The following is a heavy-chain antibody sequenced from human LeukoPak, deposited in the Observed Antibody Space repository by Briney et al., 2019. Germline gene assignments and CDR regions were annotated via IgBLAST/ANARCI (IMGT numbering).Heavy chain of an antibody. V-gene: IGHV1-69*05. J-gene: IGHJ6*03. CDR1: GGTFSSYA. CDR2: IIPIFGTA. Sequence: SVKVSCKASGGTFSSYAISWVRQAPGQGLEWMGGIIPIFGTANYAQKFQGRVTITTDESTSTAYMELSSLRSEDTAVYYCARAEYSSSSGNYYYYYMDVWGNGTTVTVSS. D-gene: IGHD6-6*01. CDR3: ARAEYSSSSGNYYYYYMDV.